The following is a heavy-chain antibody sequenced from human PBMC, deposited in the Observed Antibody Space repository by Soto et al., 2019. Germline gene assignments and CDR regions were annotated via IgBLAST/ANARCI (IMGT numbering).Heavy chain of an antibody. Sequence: VQLVQSGAEVKKPGASVKVPCKASGYSFTNYAIQWVRQAPGQRPEWVGWINIGTGVTQYPQRFQGRVNISRDTSANTAYMELSSLRSEDTAVYYCARCHYQQFRVAYWGQGTLVTVSS. CDR3: ARCHYQQFRVAY. D-gene: IGHD2-2*01. V-gene: IGHV1-3*04. J-gene: IGHJ4*01. CDR2: INIGTGVT. CDR1: GYSFTNYA.